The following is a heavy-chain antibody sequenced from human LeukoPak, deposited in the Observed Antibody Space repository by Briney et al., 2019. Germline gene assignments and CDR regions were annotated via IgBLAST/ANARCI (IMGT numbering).Heavy chain of an antibody. D-gene: IGHD3/OR15-3a*01. CDR2: INPNSGGT. Sequence: GASVKVSCKASGYTFTGYYMHWARQAPGQGLEWMGWINPNSGGTNYAQKFQGRVTMTRDTSISTAYMELSRLRSDDTAVYYCARRGLVAGIYDLVYGFDLWGQGTMVTVSS. V-gene: IGHV1-2*02. CDR1: GYTFTGYY. CDR3: ARRGLVAGIYDLVYGFDL. J-gene: IGHJ3*01.